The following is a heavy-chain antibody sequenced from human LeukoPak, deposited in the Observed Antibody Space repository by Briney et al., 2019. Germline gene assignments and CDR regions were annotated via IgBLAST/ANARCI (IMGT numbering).Heavy chain of an antibody. V-gene: IGHV1-8*01. J-gene: IGHJ5*02. D-gene: IGHD6-13*01. CDR2: MNPNSGNT. Sequence: ASVKVSCKASGYTFTSYDINWVRQATGQGLEWMGWMNPNSGNTGYAQKFQGRVTMTRNNSISTAYMELSSLRSEDTAVYYCAREGSSSWYRDWFDPWGQGTLVTVSS. CDR1: GYTFTSYD. CDR3: AREGSSSWYRDWFDP.